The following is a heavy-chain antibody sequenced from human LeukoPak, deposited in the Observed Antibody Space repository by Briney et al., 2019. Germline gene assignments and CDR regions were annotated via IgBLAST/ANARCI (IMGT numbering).Heavy chain of an antibody. Sequence: SETLSLTCTVSGGSISSYYWSWIRQPPGKGLEWIGYIYYSGSTNYNPSLKSRVTISVDTSKNQFSLKLSSVTAADTAVYYCARGVPRYSGYDARQGARWFDPWGQGTLVTVSS. D-gene: IGHD5-12*01. J-gene: IGHJ5*02. CDR3: ARGVPRYSGYDARQGARWFDP. CDR2: IYYSGST. CDR1: GGSISSYY. V-gene: IGHV4-59*12.